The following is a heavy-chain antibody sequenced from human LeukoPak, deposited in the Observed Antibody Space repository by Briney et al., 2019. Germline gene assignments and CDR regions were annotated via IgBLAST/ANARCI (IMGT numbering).Heavy chain of an antibody. Sequence: ASVKVSCKASGYTFTTHGISWVRQAPGQGLEWMGWISYYSGDTNYAQKLQGRVTMTTDTSTTTAYMELRSLRSDDTAFYYCARGRSAADEYYPDYWGQGTLVTVSS. CDR1: GYTFTTHG. D-gene: IGHD6-13*01. CDR3: ARGRSAADEYYPDY. CDR2: ISYYSGDT. J-gene: IGHJ4*02. V-gene: IGHV1-18*01.